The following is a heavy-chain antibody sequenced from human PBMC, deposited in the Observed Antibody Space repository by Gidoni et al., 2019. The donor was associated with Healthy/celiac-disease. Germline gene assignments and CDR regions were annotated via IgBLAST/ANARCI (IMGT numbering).Heavy chain of an antibody. V-gene: IGHV3-66*01. CDR3: ARDPIVPAPQGDY. CDR1: GFTVSSNY. CDR2: IYSGGST. D-gene: IGHD2-2*01. J-gene: IGHJ4*02. Sequence: EVQLVESGGGLVQPGGSLRLSCAASGFTVSSNYMSWVRQAPGKGLEWVSVIYSGGSTYYADSVKGRFTISRDNSKNTLYLQMNSLRAEDTAVYYCARDPIVPAPQGDYWGQGTLVTVSS.